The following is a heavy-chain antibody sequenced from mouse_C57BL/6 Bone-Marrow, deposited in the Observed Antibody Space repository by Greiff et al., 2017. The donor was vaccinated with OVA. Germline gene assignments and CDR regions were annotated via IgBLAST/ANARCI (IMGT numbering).Heavy chain of an antibody. J-gene: IGHJ4*01. D-gene: IGHD2-5*01. CDR2: INPSNGGT. CDR1: GYTFTSYW. CDR3: ATYSNLIRGAMDY. Sequence: QVQLQQPGTELVKPGASVKLSCKASGYTFTSYWMHWVKQRPGQGLEWIGNINPSNGGTNYNEKFKSKATLTVDKSSSTAYMQLSSLTSEDSAVYNCATYSNLIRGAMDYWGQGTSVTVSS. V-gene: IGHV1-53*01.